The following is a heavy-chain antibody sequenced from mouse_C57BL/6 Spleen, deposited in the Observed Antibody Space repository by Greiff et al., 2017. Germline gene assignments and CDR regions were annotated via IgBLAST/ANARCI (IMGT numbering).Heavy chain of an antibody. D-gene: IGHD4-1*01. J-gene: IGHJ2*01. CDR1: GFTFSDYY. CDR2: INYDGSST. Sequence: EVKLMESEGGLVQPGSSMKLSCTASGFTFSDYYMAWVRQVPEKGLEWVANINYDGSSTYYLDSLKSRFIISRDNAKNILYLQMSSLKSEDTATYYCARGTGVCDYWGQGTTLTVSS. V-gene: IGHV5-16*01. CDR3: ARGTGVCDY.